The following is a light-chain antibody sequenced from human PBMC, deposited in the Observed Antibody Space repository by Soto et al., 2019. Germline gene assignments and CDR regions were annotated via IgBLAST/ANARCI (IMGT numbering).Light chain of an antibody. CDR1: ETVRTN. Sequence: IVMTQSPVTLSESPGERVTLSCRASETVRTNLAWFQQKPGQTPRLLIFGASTRATGIPTRFTGSGSETEFTLTIDSLQSEDLAVYYCQQYYNWPAYTFGQGTKLEI. J-gene: IGKJ2*01. V-gene: IGKV3-15*01. CDR3: QQYYNWPAYT. CDR2: GAS.